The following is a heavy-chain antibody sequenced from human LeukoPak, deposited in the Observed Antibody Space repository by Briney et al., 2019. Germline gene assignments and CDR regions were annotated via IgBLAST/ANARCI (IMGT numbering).Heavy chain of an antibody. CDR2: ISGSGGST. J-gene: IGHJ4*02. D-gene: IGHD3-3*01. V-gene: IGHV3-23*01. CDR3: AKSVLRFLEWLSLDY. Sequence: PGGSLRLSCAASGFTFSSYAMSWVRQAPGKGLEWVSAISGSGGSTYYADSVKGRFTISRDNSKNTLYLQMNSLRAEDTAVYYCAKSVLRFLEWLSLDYWGQGTLVTVSS. CDR1: GFTFSSYA.